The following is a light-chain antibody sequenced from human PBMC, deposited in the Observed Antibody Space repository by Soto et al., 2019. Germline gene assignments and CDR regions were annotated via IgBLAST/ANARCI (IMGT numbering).Light chain of an antibody. CDR3: QQRSNWPRT. CDR1: QSVSSN. J-gene: IGKJ1*01. CDR2: GAS. V-gene: IGKV3-15*01. Sequence: EIVMTQSPATLSVSPGERVTLSCRASQSVSSNLVWYQQKPGQAPRLLIYGASTRATGIPARFSGSGSGTDFTLTISSLEPEDFAVYYCQQRSNWPRTFGQGTKVDNK.